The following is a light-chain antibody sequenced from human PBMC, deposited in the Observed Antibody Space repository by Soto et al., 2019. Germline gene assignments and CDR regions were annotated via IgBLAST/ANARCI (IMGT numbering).Light chain of an antibody. CDR1: QTITTW. CDR2: KAT. CDR3: PQYNDYQYT. V-gene: IGKV1-5*03. J-gene: IGKJ2*01. Sequence: DIEMMQSPSTLSASVGDRVTITCRASQTITTWLAWYQQKPGKAPKLLIYKATNVQTGVPSRFSGSGSGTEFSLTISSLQPEDFAIYYCPQYNDYQYTFGQGTRLEIK.